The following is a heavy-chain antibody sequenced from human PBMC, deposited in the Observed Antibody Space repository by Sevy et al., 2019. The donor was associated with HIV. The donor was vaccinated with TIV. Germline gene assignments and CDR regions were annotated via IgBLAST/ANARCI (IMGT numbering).Heavy chain of an antibody. J-gene: IGHJ4*02. Sequence: GGSLRLSCAASGFTVSSNYMSWVRQAPGKGLEWVSVIYSDDSTYYADSVKGRFSISRDNSKNTLSLQMNSLRAEDTALYYCARGKSGYGYGLDCWGQGTLVTVSS. V-gene: IGHV3-66*01. CDR1: GFTVSSNY. CDR3: ARGKSGYGYGLDC. CDR2: IYSDDST. D-gene: IGHD5-18*01.